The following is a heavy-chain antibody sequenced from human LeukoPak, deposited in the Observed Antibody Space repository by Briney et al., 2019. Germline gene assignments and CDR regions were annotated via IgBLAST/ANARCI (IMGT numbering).Heavy chain of an antibody. D-gene: IGHD4-11*01. CDR1: GGTFSSYA. CDR2: IIPIFGTA. Sequence: GSSVKVSCKASGGTFSSYAISWVRQAPGQGLEWMGGIIPIFGTANYAQKFQGRVTITADESTSTAYMELSSLRSEDTAVYYCARDPSTTVTTSSNWFDPWGQGTLVTVSS. CDR3: ARDPSTTVTTSSNWFDP. J-gene: IGHJ5*02. V-gene: IGHV1-69*01.